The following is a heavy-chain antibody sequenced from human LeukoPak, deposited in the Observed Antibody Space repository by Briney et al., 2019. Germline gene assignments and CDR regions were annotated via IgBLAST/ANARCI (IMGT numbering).Heavy chain of an antibody. V-gene: IGHV3-66*01. Sequence: LGGSLRLSCAASGFTVSSNYMSWVRQAPGKGLEWVSVIYSGGSTYYADSVKGRFTISRDNSKNTLYLQMNSLRAEDTAVYYCARERTYSSGWYVFDYWGQGTLVTVSS. J-gene: IGHJ4*02. CDR1: GFTVSSNY. CDR2: IYSGGST. D-gene: IGHD6-19*01. CDR3: ARERTYSSGWYVFDY.